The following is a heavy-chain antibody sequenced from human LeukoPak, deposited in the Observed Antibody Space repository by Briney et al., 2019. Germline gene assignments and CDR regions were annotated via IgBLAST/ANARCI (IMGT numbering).Heavy chain of an antibody. V-gene: IGHV4-34*01. CDR2: INHSGST. CDR3: ARGPYNSMVNLLP. J-gene: IGHJ5*02. Sequence: SETLSLTCAVYGGSFSGYYWSWIRQPPGKGLEWIGEINHSGSTNYNPSLKSRVTISVDTSKNQFSLKLSSVTAADTAVYYCARGPYNSMVNLLPGGKGTLVTVSS. D-gene: IGHD2/OR15-2a*01. CDR1: GGSFSGYY.